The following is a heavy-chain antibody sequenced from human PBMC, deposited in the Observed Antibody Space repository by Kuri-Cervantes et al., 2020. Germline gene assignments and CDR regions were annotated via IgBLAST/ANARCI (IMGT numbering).Heavy chain of an antibody. CDR2: ISYDVTTK. D-gene: IGHD3-22*01. CDR1: GFTFSSYA. CDR3: ARMHYYDSSGYYEYLDY. V-gene: IGHV3-30*04. Sequence: GGSLRLSCAASGFTFSSYAMHWVRQAPGKGLEWVALISYDVTTKYYADSVKGRFTISRDNSKNTLYLQMNSLRAEDTAVYFCARMHYYDSSGYYEYLDYWGQGTLVTVSS. J-gene: IGHJ4*02.